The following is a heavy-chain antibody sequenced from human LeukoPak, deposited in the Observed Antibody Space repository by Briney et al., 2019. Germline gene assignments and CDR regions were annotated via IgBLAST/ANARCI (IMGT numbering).Heavy chain of an antibody. CDR3: ASWSYSSSWTGY. CDR2: IYYSGRT. CDR1: AGSISSSNYY. D-gene: IGHD6-13*01. Sequence: SETLSLTCSVSAGSISSSNYYWGWIRQPPGKGLEWIGSIYYSGRTYYNPSLKSRVTISVDTSKNQFSLKLSSVTAADTAVYYCASWSYSSSWTGYWGQGTLVTVSS. J-gene: IGHJ4*02. V-gene: IGHV4-39*01.